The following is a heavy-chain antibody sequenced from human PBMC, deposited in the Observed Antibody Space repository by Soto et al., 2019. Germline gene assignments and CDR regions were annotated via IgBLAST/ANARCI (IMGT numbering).Heavy chain of an antibody. V-gene: IGHV2-26*01. CDR3: ARISMENRHYGINYFDY. J-gene: IGHJ4*02. D-gene: IGHD4-17*01. Sequence: QVTLKESGPVLVKPTEPLTLTCTVSGFSLSNARMGVSCIRQPPGKALEWLAHIFSNDEKSYSTSLKSRLTISKDTSKSQVVLTMTNMDPVDTATYYCARISMENRHYGINYFDYWGQGTLVTVSS. CDR1: GFSLSNARMG. CDR2: IFSNDEK.